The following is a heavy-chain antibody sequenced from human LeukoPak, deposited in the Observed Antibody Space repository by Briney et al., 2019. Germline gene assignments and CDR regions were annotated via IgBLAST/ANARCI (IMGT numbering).Heavy chain of an antibody. CDR1: GFTFTSYS. CDR3: ARGKMGYYGMDV. Sequence: GGSLRLSCAASGFTFTSYSMNWVRKAPGKGLEWVSYISSSSNSIYYADSVKGRFTISRDNAKISLSLQMNSLRAEDTAVYYCARGKMGYYGMDVWGQGTTVTVSS. D-gene: IGHD2-8*01. J-gene: IGHJ6*02. V-gene: IGHV3-48*01. CDR2: ISSSSNSI.